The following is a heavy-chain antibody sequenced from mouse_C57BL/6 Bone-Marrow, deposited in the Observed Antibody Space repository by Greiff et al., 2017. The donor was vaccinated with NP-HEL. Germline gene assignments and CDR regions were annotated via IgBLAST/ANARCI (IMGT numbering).Heavy chain of an antibody. CDR3: ARKGGLRPDY. CDR2: INPYNGGT. CDR1: GYTFTDYY. D-gene: IGHD2-4*01. Sequence: VQLQQSGPVLVKPGASVKMSCKASGYTFTDYYMNWVKQSHGKSLEWIGVINPYNGGTSYNQKFKGKATLTVDKSSSTAYMELNSLTSEDSAVYYCARKGGLRPDYWGQGTTLTVSS. J-gene: IGHJ2*01. V-gene: IGHV1-19*01.